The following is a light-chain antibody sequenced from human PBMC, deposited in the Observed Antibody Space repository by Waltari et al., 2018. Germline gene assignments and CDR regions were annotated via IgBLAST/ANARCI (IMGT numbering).Light chain of an antibody. Sequence: DIVMTQSPDSLAVSLGERATINCKPSQSVLYSSNNKNYLAWYQQKPGQSPKLLIYWASTRESGVPDRFSGSGSGTDFTLTISSLQAEDVAVYYCQQYYSTLWTFGQGTKVEIK. CDR2: WAS. CDR3: QQYYSTLWT. V-gene: IGKV4-1*01. J-gene: IGKJ1*01. CDR1: QSVLYSSNNKNY.